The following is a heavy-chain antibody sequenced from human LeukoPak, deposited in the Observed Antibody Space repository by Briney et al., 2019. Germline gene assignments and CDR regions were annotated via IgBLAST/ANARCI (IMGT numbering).Heavy chain of an antibody. CDR2: IHGGGST. CDR1: GFSISSGFY. V-gene: IGHV4-38-2*02. Sequence: PSETLSLTCTVSGFSISSGFYWGWIRQPPGKGLEWIGTIHGGGSTNYNPSLKSRVTISVDTSKNQFSLKLSSVTAADTAVYYCARVVQSTDSSGFYLPEYFQHWGQGTLVTVSS. J-gene: IGHJ1*01. CDR3: ARVVQSTDSSGFYLPEYFQH. D-gene: IGHD3-22*01.